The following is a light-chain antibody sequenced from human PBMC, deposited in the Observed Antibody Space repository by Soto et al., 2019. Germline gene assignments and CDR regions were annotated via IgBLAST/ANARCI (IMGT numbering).Light chain of an antibody. CDR1: QSVSSSY. CDR2: GAS. CDR3: QQYGSSPWT. Sequence: EIVLTQSPGTLSLSPGVRATLSCRASQSVSSSYLAWYQQKPGLAPRLLMYGASSRATGIPDRFIGSGSGTDFTLTISRLEPEDFAVYYCQQYGSSPWTFGQGTKVEIK. V-gene: IGKV3-20*01. J-gene: IGKJ1*01.